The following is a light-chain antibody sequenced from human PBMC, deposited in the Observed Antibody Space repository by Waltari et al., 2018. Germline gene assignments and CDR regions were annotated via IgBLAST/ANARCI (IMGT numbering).Light chain of an antibody. V-gene: IGKV3-11*01. CDR1: QSVSRY. CDR2: DIA. Sequence: EIVLTQSPATLSFFPGERVTLSCRASQSVSRYMAWYQQKPGHAPRPLIYDIANRATGIPARFSGSGSGSDFTLTISSLEPEDFAVYYCHQHNNWPYTFGQGTKLEI. J-gene: IGKJ2*01. CDR3: HQHNNWPYT.